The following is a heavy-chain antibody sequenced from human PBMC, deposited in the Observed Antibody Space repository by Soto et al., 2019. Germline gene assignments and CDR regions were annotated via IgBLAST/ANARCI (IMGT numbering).Heavy chain of an antibody. J-gene: IGHJ5*02. D-gene: IGHD2-2*01. Sequence: PSETLSLTCTVSGGSISSYYWSWIRQPPGKGLEWIGYIYYSGSTNYNPSLKSRVTISVDTSKNQFSLKLSSVTAADTAVYYCARLGEDIVVVPAASGFDPWGQGTLVTAPQ. CDR3: ARLGEDIVVVPAASGFDP. CDR1: GGSISSYY. V-gene: IGHV4-59*01. CDR2: IYYSGST.